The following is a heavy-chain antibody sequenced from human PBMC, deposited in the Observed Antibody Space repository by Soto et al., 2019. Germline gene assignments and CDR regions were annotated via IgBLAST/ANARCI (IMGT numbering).Heavy chain of an antibody. CDR1: GGSISSGGYY. V-gene: IGHV4-31*03. CDR2: IYYSGST. Sequence: SETLSLTCTVSGGSISSGGYYWSWIRQHPGKGLEWIGYIYYSGSTYYNPSLKSRVTISVDTSKNQFSLKLSSVTAADTAVYYCARVRGTVTTRNYYYGMDVWGQGTTVTVSS. D-gene: IGHD4-17*01. J-gene: IGHJ6*02. CDR3: ARVRGTVTTRNYYYGMDV.